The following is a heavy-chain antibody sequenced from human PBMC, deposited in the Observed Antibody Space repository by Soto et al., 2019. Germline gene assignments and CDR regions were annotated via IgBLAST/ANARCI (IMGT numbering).Heavy chain of an antibody. Sequence: SETLSLTCAVSGGSISSSNWWSWVRQPPVKGLEWIGEIYHSGSTNYNPSLKSRVTISVDKSKNQFSLKLSSVTAADTAVYYCARVSDSSGYYYEGYFQHWGQGTLVTVS. D-gene: IGHD3-22*01. V-gene: IGHV4-4*02. J-gene: IGHJ1*01. CDR1: GGSISSSNW. CDR3: ARVSDSSGYYYEGYFQH. CDR2: IYHSGST.